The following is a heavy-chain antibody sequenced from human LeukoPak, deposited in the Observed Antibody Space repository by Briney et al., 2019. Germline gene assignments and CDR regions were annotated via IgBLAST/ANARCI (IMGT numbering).Heavy chain of an antibody. CDR1: GFTFSSYS. D-gene: IGHD3-10*01. Sequence: PGGSLRLSCAASGFTFSSYSMNWVRQAPGKGLEWVSSISGSSSYIYYADSVKGRFTISRDNAKNSLYLQMNSLRVEDTAVYYCARDRVSGSGSIDYWGQGTLVTVSS. CDR2: ISGSSSYI. V-gene: IGHV3-21*01. J-gene: IGHJ4*02. CDR3: ARDRVSGSGSIDY.